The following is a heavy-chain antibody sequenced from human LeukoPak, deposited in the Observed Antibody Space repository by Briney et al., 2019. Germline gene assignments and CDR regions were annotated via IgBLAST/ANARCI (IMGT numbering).Heavy chain of an antibody. CDR2: ISYDGSNK. V-gene: IGHV3-30*18. D-gene: IGHD4-17*01. J-gene: IGHJ4*02. CDR3: AKDLSSYYGDYVFDY. Sequence: TGGSLRLSCAASGFTFSSYGMHWVRQAPGKGLEWVAVISYDGSNKYYADSVKGRFTISRDNSKNTLYLQMNSLRAEDTAVYYCAKDLSSYYGDYVFDYWGQGTLVTVSS. CDR1: GFTFSSYG.